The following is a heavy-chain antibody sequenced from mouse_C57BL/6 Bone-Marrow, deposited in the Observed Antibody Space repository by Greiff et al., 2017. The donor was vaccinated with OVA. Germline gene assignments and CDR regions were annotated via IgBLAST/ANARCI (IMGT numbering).Heavy chain of an antibody. Sequence: QVQLQQSGAELVRPGASVKLSCKASGYTFTDYYINWVKQRPGQGLEWIARIYPGSGNTYYNEKFKGKATLTAEKSSSTAYMQLSSLTSEDSAVYFCDYYGSPFFDYWGQGTTLTVSS. CDR1: GYTFTDYY. CDR2: IYPGSGNT. J-gene: IGHJ2*01. D-gene: IGHD1-1*01. CDR3: DYYGSPFFDY. V-gene: IGHV1-76*01.